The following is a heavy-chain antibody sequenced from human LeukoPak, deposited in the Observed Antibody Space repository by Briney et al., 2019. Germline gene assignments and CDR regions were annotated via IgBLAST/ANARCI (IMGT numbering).Heavy chain of an antibody. Sequence: PGGSLRLSCAASGFTFSSYAMSWVRQAPGKGLEWVSAISGSGGSTYYADSVKGRFTISRDNSKNTLYLQMNSLRAEDTAVYYCAKFLGELDYYGMDVWGQGTTVTVSS. J-gene: IGHJ6*02. CDR3: AKFLGELDYYGMDV. D-gene: IGHD3-10*01. V-gene: IGHV3-23*01. CDR2: ISGSGGST. CDR1: GFTFSSYA.